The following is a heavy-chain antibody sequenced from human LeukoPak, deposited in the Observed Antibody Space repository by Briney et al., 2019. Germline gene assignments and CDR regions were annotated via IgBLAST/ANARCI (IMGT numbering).Heavy chain of an antibody. D-gene: IGHD2-15*01. CDR1: GFTFSSYA. Sequence: GGSLRLSCAASGFTFSSYAMSWIRQAPGKGLEWLSYISSSSTYTQYADSVKGRFTISRDNAKNSLYLQMNSLRADDTAVYYCARSLGYCSGGHCYYAFDIWGQGTMVTVSS. CDR3: ARSLGYCSGGHCYYAFDI. V-gene: IGHV3-11*03. CDR2: ISSSSTYT. J-gene: IGHJ3*02.